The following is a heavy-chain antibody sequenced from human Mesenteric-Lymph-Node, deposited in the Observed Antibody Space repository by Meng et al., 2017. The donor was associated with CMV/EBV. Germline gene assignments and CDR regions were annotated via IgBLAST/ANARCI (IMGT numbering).Heavy chain of an antibody. D-gene: IGHD3-22*01. V-gene: IGHV3-23*01. CDR1: GFIFSNYA. J-gene: IGHJ4*02. CDR3: ARHHYYDSSGYFEC. CDR2: VSGSGDST. Sequence: ASGFIFSNYAMSWVRQAPGKGLEWVSAVSGSGDSTYYADSVKGRFTISRDNSKNTLYLQMNSLRAEDTAIFYCARHHYYDSSGYFECWGQGTLVTVSS.